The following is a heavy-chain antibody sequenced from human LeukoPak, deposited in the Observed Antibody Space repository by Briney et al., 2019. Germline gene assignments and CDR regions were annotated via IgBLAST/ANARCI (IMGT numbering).Heavy chain of an antibody. CDR3: ARATGWYGPLDY. CDR2: INPNSGGT. J-gene: IGHJ4*02. Sequence: ASVKVSCKASGYTFIAYYMPWVRQAPGQGLEWMGWINPNSGGTNYAQNFQGRVTMTRDTSISTAYMELSSLRSDDTAVYYCARATGWYGPLDYWGQGTLVTVSS. V-gene: IGHV1-2*02. D-gene: IGHD6-19*01. CDR1: GYTFIAYY.